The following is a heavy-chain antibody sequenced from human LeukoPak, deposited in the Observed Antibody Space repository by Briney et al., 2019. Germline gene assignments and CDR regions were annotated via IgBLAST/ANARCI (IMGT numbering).Heavy chain of an antibody. V-gene: IGHV4-4*07. Sequence: PSETLFLTCTVSGGSISSYYWSWIRQPAGKGLEWIGRIYTSGSTNYNPSLKSRVTISVDTSKNQFSLKLSSVTAADTAVYYCARGGYSGYEDLWWYFDLWGRGTLVTVPS. J-gene: IGHJ2*01. CDR2: IYTSGST. CDR3: ARGGYSGYEDLWWYFDL. CDR1: GGSISSYY. D-gene: IGHD5-12*01.